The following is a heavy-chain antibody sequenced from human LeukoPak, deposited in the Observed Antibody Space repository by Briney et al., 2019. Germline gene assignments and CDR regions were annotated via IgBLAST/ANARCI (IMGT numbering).Heavy chain of an antibody. CDR3: AKDGYDFWSAYQIDL. V-gene: IGHV3-23*01. CDR2: ISGSDGSA. Sequence: GGTLRLSCAASAFTFSDYSMNWVRQAPGKGLEWVSAISGSDGSAYYSDSVTGRFTIPRDNSKNTLYLQMTSLRTDDTAVYYCAKDGYDFWSAYQIDLWGQGTLVTVFS. CDR1: AFTFSDYS. J-gene: IGHJ5*02. D-gene: IGHD3-3*01.